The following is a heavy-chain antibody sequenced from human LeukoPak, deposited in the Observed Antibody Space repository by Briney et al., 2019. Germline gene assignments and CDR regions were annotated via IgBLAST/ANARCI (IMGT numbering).Heavy chain of an antibody. CDR3: ARHGASGSYLYYFDY. V-gene: IGHV4-59*08. D-gene: IGHD1-26*01. CDR1: GGSISSYY. CDR2: IYYTGST. J-gene: IGHJ4*02. Sequence: PSETLSLTCTVSGGSISSYYWSWIRQPPGKGLEWIGYIYYTGSTNYNPSLKSRVTISVDTSKNQFSLKLSSVTAADTAVYFCARHGASGSYLYYFDYWGQGTLVTVSS.